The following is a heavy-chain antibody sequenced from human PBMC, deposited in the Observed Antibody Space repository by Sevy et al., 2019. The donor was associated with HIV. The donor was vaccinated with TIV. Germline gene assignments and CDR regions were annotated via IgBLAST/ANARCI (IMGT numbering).Heavy chain of an antibody. CDR1: GLSFRSYE. CDR2: ISTGGGTI. J-gene: IGHJ4*02. D-gene: IGHD3-22*01. CDR3: ASHYYDSTGYYYPLDY. Sequence: GGSLRLSCAASGLSFRSYELNWVRQAPGKGLQWISYISTGGGTIFYADSVKGRFTISRDNAKNSVFLQMNSLRAEDTAVYYCASHYYDSTGYYYPLDYWGQGTLVTVSS. V-gene: IGHV3-48*03.